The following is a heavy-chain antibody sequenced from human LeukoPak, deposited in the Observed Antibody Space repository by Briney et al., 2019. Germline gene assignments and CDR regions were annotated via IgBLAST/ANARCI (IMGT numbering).Heavy chain of an antibody. D-gene: IGHD5-18*01. CDR1: GGTFSSYA. J-gene: IGHJ6*02. CDR2: IIPILGIA. CDR3: ARRGRDTAMGSEAYYYYGMDV. V-gene: IGHV1-69*04. Sequence: TSVKVSCKASGGTFSSYAISWVRQAPGQGLEWMGRIIPILGIANYAQKFQGRVTITADKSTSTAYMELSSLRSEDTAVYYCARRGRDTAMGSEAYYYYGMDVWGQGTTVTVSS.